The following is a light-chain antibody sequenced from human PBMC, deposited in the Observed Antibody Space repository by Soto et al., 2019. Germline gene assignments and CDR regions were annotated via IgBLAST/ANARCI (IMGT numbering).Light chain of an antibody. CDR1: SSDIGGYNS. Sequence: QSVLTQPPSASGSPGQSVTISCTETSSDIGGYNSVSWYQQHPGKAPRLMIYEVNKRPSGVPDRFSGSKSGYTASLTVSGLQTEDEAFYYCSSSAGIYHYLVFGGGTKLTVL. J-gene: IGLJ3*02. V-gene: IGLV2-8*01. CDR2: EVN. CDR3: SSSAGIYHYLV.